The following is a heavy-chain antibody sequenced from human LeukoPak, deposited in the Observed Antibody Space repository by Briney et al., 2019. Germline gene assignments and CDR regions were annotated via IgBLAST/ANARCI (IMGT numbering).Heavy chain of an antibody. Sequence: PGGSLRLSCAASGFTFSSYGMHWVRQAPGKGLEWVAVLSYDGDYKYYADSVKGRFAISRDNSENTLYLQMNGLRAEDTAVYYCARYAEYAVSTPCYWGQGTLVTVSA. V-gene: IGHV3-30*03. D-gene: IGHD2-8*01. CDR2: LSYDGDYK. CDR1: GFTFSSYG. CDR3: ARYAEYAVSTPCY. J-gene: IGHJ4*02.